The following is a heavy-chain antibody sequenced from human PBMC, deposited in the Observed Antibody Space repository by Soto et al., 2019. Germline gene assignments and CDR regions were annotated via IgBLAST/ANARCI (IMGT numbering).Heavy chain of an antibody. CDR2: IGTSGKTI. D-gene: IGHD4-4*01. CDR1: GFTFSSYE. Sequence: GGSLRLSCAASGFTFSSYEMNWVRQAPGKGLEWVSYIGTSGKTIYYADSVRGRFTISRDNAKNSLYLQMNSLRAEDTAVYFCARDPAIYSGKFDYGLDVWGRGTTVTVSS. CDR3: ARDPAIYSGKFDYGLDV. V-gene: IGHV3-48*03. J-gene: IGHJ6*02.